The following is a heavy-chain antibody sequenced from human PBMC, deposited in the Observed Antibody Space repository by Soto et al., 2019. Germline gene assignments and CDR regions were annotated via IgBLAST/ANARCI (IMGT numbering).Heavy chain of an antibody. Sequence: GGSLRLSCAASGFTFSSYGMHWVRQAPGKGLEWVAVIWYDGSNKYYADSVKGRFTISRDSSKNTLYLQMNSLRAEDTAVYYCAKQGSGWYWYFDYWGQGTLVTVSS. J-gene: IGHJ4*02. D-gene: IGHD6-19*01. V-gene: IGHV3-33*06. CDR3: AKQGSGWYWYFDY. CDR1: GFTFSSYG. CDR2: IWYDGSNK.